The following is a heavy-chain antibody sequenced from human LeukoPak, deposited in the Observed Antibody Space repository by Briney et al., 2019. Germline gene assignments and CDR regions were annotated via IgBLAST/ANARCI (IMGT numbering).Heavy chain of an antibody. CDR2: MNPNSGNT. CDR1: GYTFTSYD. CDR3: ARGRVLLWFGEYPQDY. D-gene: IGHD3-10*01. J-gene: IGHJ4*02. Sequence: ASVKVSCKASGYTFTSYDINWVRQATGQGLEWMGWMNPNSGNTGYAQKFQGRVTMTRNTSISTAYMELSSLRSEDTAVYYCARGRVLLWFGEYPQDYWGQGTLVTVSS. V-gene: IGHV1-8*01.